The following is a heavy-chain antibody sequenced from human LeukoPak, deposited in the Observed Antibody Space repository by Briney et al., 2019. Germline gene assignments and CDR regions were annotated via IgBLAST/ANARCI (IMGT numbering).Heavy chain of an antibody. CDR1: GFTFRSDR. D-gene: IGHD3-16*01. CDR3: AADYGWRFR. J-gene: IGHJ4*02. CDR2: IDSDGTGA. Sequence: GGSLRLSCTASGFTFRSDRMHWVRQVPGKGLVWVSRIDSDGTGAVYADAVEGRFTISRDNARNTLYLQMNSLRAEDTALYYCAADYGWRFRWGQGTLVTVSS. V-gene: IGHV3-74*03.